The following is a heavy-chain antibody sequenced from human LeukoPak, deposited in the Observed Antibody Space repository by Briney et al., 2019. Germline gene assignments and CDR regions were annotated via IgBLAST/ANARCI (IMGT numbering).Heavy chain of an antibody. CDR3: ARVYSNYEGWFHP. Sequence: SETLSLTCTVSGGSISSYYWRWIRQPPGKGLEWIGHIYYSGSTNYNPSLKSRVTISVDTSKNQFSLKLSSVTAADTAVYYCARVYSNYEGWFHPWGQGTLVTVSS. CDR2: IYYSGST. D-gene: IGHD4-11*01. CDR1: GGSISSYY. V-gene: IGHV4-59*01. J-gene: IGHJ5*02.